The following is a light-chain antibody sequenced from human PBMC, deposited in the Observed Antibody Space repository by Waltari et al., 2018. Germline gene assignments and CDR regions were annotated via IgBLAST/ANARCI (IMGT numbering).Light chain of an antibody. Sequence: QSALTQPPSASGSPGQSVTISCSGTNSDIGTYNYVSWFQQHPGRAPKLLIYEVNKRPSGVPDRCSGSNSDNRASLTVSGLQADDEAVYHCSSYAGSNTLVFGGGTRLTVL. CDR1: NSDIGTYNY. J-gene: IGLJ2*01. CDR3: SSYAGSNTLV. CDR2: EVN. V-gene: IGLV2-8*01.